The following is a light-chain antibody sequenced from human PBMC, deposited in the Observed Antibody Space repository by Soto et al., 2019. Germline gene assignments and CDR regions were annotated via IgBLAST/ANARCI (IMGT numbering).Light chain of an antibody. CDR3: CSYAGSSTHVV. CDR1: SSDVGSYNL. V-gene: IGLV2-23*01. J-gene: IGLJ2*01. CDR2: EGN. Sequence: QSALTQPASVSGSPGQSITISCTGTSSDVGSYNLVSWYQQHPGKAPKLMFYEGNKRPSGVSNRFSGSKSGNTASLTISGLQAEDEADYYCCSYAGSSTHVVFGGGTKLTVL.